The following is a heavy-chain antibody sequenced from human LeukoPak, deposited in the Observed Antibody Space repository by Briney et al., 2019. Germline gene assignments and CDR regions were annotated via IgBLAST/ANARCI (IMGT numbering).Heavy chain of an antibody. V-gene: IGHV4-30-2*01. CDR2: IYHIGNT. CDR1: GASISSGGYF. J-gene: IGHJ4*02. Sequence: PSETLSLTCTVSGASISSGGYFWSWIRQPPGKGLEWIGYIYHIGNTYYNSSLESRVTMSVDKSKNQFSLSLASVTVADTAVYYCARERPLDTVVSQDFWGQGTLVIVSS. D-gene: IGHD4-23*01. CDR3: ARERPLDTVVSQDF.